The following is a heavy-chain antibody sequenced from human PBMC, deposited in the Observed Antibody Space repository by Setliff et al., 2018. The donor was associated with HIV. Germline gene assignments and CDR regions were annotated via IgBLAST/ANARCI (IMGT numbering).Heavy chain of an antibody. J-gene: IGHJ4*02. V-gene: IGHV4-61*02. D-gene: IGHD1-1*01. CDR3: AGDYVGSGRPFDY. CDR2: IYTSETT. CDR1: GGSITSDNYY. Sequence: KTSETLSLTCTVSGGSITSDNYYWNWIRQPAGKGLEWIGRIYTSETTNYNPSLKSRVTISADTSKNQFSLKLSSVTAADTAVYYCAGDYVGSGRPFDYWGQGTLVTVSS.